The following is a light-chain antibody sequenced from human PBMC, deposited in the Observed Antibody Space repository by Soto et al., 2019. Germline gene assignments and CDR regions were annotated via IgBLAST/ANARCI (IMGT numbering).Light chain of an antibody. V-gene: IGKV3-20*01. CDR2: DLS. J-gene: IGKJ2*02. CDR3: QQYGSSPRT. Sequence: EIVLTQSPGTLSLSPGESATLSCRASQSVSSTYLAWYQQKPGQAPRLLIYDLSSRTTGIPDRFSASGSGTDFTLTISRLEPEDFSVYYCQQYGSSPRTFGQRTKLEI. CDR1: QSVSSTY.